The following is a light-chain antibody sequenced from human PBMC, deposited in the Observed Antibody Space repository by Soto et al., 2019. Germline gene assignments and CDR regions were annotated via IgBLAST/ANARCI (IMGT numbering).Light chain of an antibody. Sequence: EIVLTHSPGTLSLSPCERATLSSRASQSVSSSYLAWYQQKPGQAPRLLIYDASNRATGIPAKFSGSGSGTDFTLTISSLEPEDSAVYYCQQRSNSPPWITFGQGTRLEIK. CDR2: DAS. CDR3: QQRSNSPPWIT. J-gene: IGKJ5*01. CDR1: QSVSSSY. V-gene: IGKV3D-20*02.